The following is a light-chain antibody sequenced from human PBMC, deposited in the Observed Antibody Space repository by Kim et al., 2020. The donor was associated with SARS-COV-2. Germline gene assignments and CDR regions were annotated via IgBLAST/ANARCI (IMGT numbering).Light chain of an antibody. V-gene: IGKV3-11*01. CDR2: DAS. J-gene: IGKJ3*01. CDR1: QSVSSS. Sequence: CPRERATRPCGARQSVSSSSAWYKQRPGQAPRLLIYDASHRATGIPARFSGSVSGTDFTLTISSLEPEDFAVYYCQQRSNWPPFTFGPGTKVDIK. CDR3: QQRSNWPPFT.